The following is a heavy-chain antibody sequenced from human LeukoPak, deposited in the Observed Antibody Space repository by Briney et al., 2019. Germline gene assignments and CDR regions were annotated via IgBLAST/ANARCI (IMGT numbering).Heavy chain of an antibody. J-gene: IGHJ4*02. Sequence: GGSLRLSSAASGFTFSSYGMHWVRQAPGKGQEWVAFIRYDGSNKYYADSVKGRFTISRDNSKNTLYLQMNSLRAEDTAVYYCAKDLSSGVVVPAAIHSPLGYWGQGTLATVSS. CDR3: AKDLSSGVVVPAAIHSPLGY. CDR2: IRYDGSNK. D-gene: IGHD2-2*01. V-gene: IGHV3-30*02. CDR1: GFTFSSYG.